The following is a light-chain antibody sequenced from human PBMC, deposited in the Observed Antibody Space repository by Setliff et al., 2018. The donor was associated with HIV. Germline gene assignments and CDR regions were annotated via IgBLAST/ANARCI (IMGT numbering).Light chain of an antibody. V-gene: IGLV2-8*01. CDR3: SSYAGSNNFGV. Sequence: QSALTQPPSASGSPGQSVTISCTGTSSDVGGYNYVSWYQQHPGKAPKLIIYEVSERPSGVPDRFSGSKSGNTASLTVSGLQAEDEADYYCSSYAGSNNFGVFGGGTQLPS. CDR1: SSDVGGYNY. CDR2: EVS. J-gene: IGLJ3*02.